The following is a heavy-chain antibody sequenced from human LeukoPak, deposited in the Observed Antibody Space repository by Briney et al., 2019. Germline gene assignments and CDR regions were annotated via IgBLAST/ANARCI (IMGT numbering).Heavy chain of an antibody. CDR2: INQDASAK. V-gene: IGHV3-7*01. CDR1: GFTLRNTW. Sequence: GGSLRLSCVASGFTLRNTWMAWVRQAPGKGLEWVANINQDASAKHYVDSVKGQFTISRDNAKNSLYLQMNSLRAEDTAVYYCARDQSGNLDYWGQGTLVTVSA. D-gene: IGHD1-26*01. J-gene: IGHJ4*02. CDR3: ARDQSGNLDY.